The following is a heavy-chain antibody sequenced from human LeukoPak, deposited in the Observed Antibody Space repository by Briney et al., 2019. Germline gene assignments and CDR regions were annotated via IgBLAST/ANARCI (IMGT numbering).Heavy chain of an antibody. CDR3: ARGGYSYVIYYYYMDV. CDR2: MNPNSGNT. CDR1: GYTFTSYD. V-gene: IGHV1-8*03. J-gene: IGHJ6*03. Sequence: ASVKVSCKASGYTFTSYDINWVRQATGQGLEWMGWMNPNSGNTGYAQKFQGRVTITRNTSISTAYMELSSLRSEDTAVYYCARGGYSYVIYYYYMDVWGKGTTVTVSS. D-gene: IGHD5-18*01.